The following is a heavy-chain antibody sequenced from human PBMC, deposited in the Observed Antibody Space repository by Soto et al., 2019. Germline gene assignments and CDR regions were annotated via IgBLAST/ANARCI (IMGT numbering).Heavy chain of an antibody. CDR2: LFNSETT. V-gene: IGHV4-39*01. CDR3: TRHGSGNSRGLYRYGMDV. J-gene: IGHJ6*02. D-gene: IGHD1-26*01. Sequence: SETLSLTCSVSGVSISSTRYYWGWVRQPPGRGLEWIASLFNSETTFYSPSLKSRVIISVDTSKNQFSLKVNSATAADTAVYYCTRHGSGNSRGLYRYGMDVWGQGTTVTVSS. CDR1: GVSISSTRYY.